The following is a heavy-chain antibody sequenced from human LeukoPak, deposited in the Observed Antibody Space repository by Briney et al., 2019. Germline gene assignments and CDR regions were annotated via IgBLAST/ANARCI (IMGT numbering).Heavy chain of an antibody. J-gene: IGHJ4*02. CDR3: ARMYYDILTGYSSFDY. D-gene: IGHD3-9*01. V-gene: IGHV3-53*01. CDR1: GFTFSSYG. CDR2: IYSGGST. Sequence: GGTLRLSCAASGFTFSSYGMSWVRQAPGKGLEWVSVIYSGGSTYYADSVKGRFSISRDNSKNTLYLQMNSLRAEDTAVYYCARMYYDILTGYSSFDYWGQGTLVTVSS.